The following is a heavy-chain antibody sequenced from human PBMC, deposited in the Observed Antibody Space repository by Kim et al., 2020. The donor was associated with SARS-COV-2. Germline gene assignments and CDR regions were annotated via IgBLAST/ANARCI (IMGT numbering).Heavy chain of an antibody. Sequence: SETLSLTCTVSGVSTNIYYYNWIGHSLGKGLEWIGHISPSGTTNYNPSLKSRVTISADRSKNQFSLNLTYVTAADTAVYYCAGGSGWLTDDWGQGTLVTVAS. J-gene: IGHJ4*02. CDR3: AGGSGWLTDD. D-gene: IGHD6-19*01. CDR2: ISPSGTT. V-gene: IGHV4-59*01. CDR1: GVSTNIYY.